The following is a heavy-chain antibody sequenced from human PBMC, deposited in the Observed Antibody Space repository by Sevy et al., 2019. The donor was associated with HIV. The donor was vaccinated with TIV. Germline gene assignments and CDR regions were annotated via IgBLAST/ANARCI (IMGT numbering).Heavy chain of an antibody. CDR3: ARASSPGIAAAATDY. D-gene: IGHD6-13*01. CDR1: GGTFSSYA. V-gene: IGHV1-69*13. Sequence: ASVKVSCKASGGTFSSYAISWVRQAPGQGLEWMGGIIPIFGTANYAQKFQGRVTITADESTSKAYMELGSLRSEDTAVYYCARASSPGIAAAATDYWGQGTLVTVSS. CDR2: IIPIFGTA. J-gene: IGHJ4*02.